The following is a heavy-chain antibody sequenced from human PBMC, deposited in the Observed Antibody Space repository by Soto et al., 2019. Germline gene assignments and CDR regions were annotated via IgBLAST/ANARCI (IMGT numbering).Heavy chain of an antibody. D-gene: IGHD3-10*01. J-gene: IGHJ4*02. V-gene: IGHV1-69*08. CDR1: GGTFSPYT. Sequence: QVQLVQSGAEVKKPGSSVKVSCKASGGTFSPYTINWVRQAPGQGLEWMGRIIPFHGETNYAQKFQARVTITADKSTSTAYMELSGLRFEDTALYYCTRDWEITVSTWSFGGFWGRGTLGTVSS. CDR3: TRDWEITVSTWSFGGF. CDR2: IIPFHGET.